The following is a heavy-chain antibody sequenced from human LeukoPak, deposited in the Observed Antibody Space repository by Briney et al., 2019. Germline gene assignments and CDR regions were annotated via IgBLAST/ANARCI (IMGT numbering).Heavy chain of an antibody. CDR2: INPNSGGT. D-gene: IGHD1-26*01. J-gene: IGHJ3*02. CDR3: ARSSGSYSMDAFDI. Sequence: ASVKVSCKASGYTFTGYYMHWVRQAPGQGLEWMGWINPNSGGTNYAQKFQGGVTMTRDTSISTAYMELSRLRSDDTAVYYCARSSGSYSMDAFDIWGQGTMVTVSS. CDR1: GYTFTGYY. V-gene: IGHV1-2*02.